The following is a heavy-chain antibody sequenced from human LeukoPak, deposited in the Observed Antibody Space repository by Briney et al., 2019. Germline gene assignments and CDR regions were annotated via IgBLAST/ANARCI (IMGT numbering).Heavy chain of an antibody. D-gene: IGHD3/OR15-3a*01. J-gene: IGHJ4*02. CDR1: GGTFSSYA. V-gene: IGHV1-69*13. Sequence: EASVKVSCKASGGTFSSYAISWVRQAPGQGLEWMGGIIPIFGTANYAQKFQGRVTITADESTSTAYMELSSLRPEDTAVYYCARRRGLGQYYFDYWGQGTLVTVSS. CDR2: IIPIFGTA. CDR3: ARRRGLGQYYFDY.